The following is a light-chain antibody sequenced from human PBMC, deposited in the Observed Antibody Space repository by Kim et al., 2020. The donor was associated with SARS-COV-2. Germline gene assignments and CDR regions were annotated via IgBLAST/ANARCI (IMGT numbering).Light chain of an antibody. Sequence: SYELTQPPSVSVAPGKTARITCGGNNVGSKSVHWYQQKPGQAPVLVIYYDSDRPSGIPERFSGSNSRNTATLTISRVEAGDEADYYCQVWDSSSGHLVFGGGTQLTVL. J-gene: IGLJ3*02. CDR3: QVWDSSSGHLV. V-gene: IGLV3-21*04. CDR1: NVGSKS. CDR2: YDS.